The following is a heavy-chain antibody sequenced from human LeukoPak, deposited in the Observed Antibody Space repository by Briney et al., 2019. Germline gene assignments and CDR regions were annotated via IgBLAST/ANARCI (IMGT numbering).Heavy chain of an antibody. CDR2: ISSNGGNT. J-gene: IGHJ4*02. CDR1: GFTFSSYA. CDR3: VKDLSGSTVTMKYFDY. V-gene: IGHV3-64D*06. Sequence: PGGSLRLSCSASGFTFSSYAMHWVRQAPGKGLEYVSAISSNGGNTYYADSVKGRFTISRDNSKNTLYLQMSSLRAEDTAVYYCVKDLSGSTVTMKYFDYWGQGTLVTVSS. D-gene: IGHD4-17*01.